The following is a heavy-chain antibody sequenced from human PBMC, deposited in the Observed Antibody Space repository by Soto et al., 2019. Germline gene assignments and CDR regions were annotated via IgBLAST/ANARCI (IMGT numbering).Heavy chain of an antibody. D-gene: IGHD2-15*01. CDR2: IYYSGST. CDR3: ARAGGLDADY. Sequence: SQTLSLTCTVSGGSISSYYWSWIRQPPGKGLEWIGYIYYSGSTNYNPPLKSRVTISVDTSKNQFSLKLSSVTAADTAVYYCARAGGLDADYRGQGTLGTLSS. CDR1: GGSISSYY. J-gene: IGHJ4*02. V-gene: IGHV4-59*01.